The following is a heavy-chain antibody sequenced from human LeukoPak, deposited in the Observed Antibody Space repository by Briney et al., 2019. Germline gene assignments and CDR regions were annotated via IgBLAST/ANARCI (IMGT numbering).Heavy chain of an antibody. V-gene: IGHV3-11*04. CDR3: AKADGAAAGPDY. D-gene: IGHD6-13*01. Sequence: PGGSLRLSCAASGFTFSDYYMSWIRQAPGKGLEWLSYISSSGSTIYYADSVKGRFTISRDNSKNTLYLQMNSLRAEDTAVYYCAKADGAAAGPDYWGQGTLVTVSS. CDR2: ISSSGSTI. J-gene: IGHJ4*02. CDR1: GFTFSDYY.